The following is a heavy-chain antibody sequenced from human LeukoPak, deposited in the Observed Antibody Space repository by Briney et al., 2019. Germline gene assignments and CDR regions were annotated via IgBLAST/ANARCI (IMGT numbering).Heavy chain of an antibody. CDR3: APLGRDASEQNYYK. V-gene: IGHV3-64D*09. D-gene: IGHD3-10*01. Sequence: PSETLSLTCTVSGGSISSYYWSWIRQPPGKGLEFVSAIDASGSTTYYIDSVKGRFTISRDNSRNTLFLQMSSLRPEDTAIYYCAPLGRDASEQNYYKWGQGTLVTVSS. CDR1: GGSISSYY. CDR2: IDASGSTT. J-gene: IGHJ4*02.